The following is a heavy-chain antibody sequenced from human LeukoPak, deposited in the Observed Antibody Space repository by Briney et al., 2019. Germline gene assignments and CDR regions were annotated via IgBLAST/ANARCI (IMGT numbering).Heavy chain of an antibody. J-gene: IGHJ4*02. CDR1: GGSFSGYY. Sequence: KPSETLSLTCAVYGGSFSGYYWSWIRQPPGKGLEWIGEINHSGSTNYNPSLKSRVTISVDTSKNQFSLKLSSVTAADTAVYYCARSIGGDIVATHFDYWGQGTLVTVSS. D-gene: IGHD5-12*01. CDR3: ARSIGGDIVATHFDY. V-gene: IGHV4-34*01. CDR2: INHSGST.